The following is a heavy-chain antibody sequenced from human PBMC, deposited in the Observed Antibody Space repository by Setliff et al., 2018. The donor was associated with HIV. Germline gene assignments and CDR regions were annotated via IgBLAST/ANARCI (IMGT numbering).Heavy chain of an antibody. Sequence: SQTLSLTCNVSGDSISRYYWSWIRQPPGKGLEWIGYIANDGSTNYNPPLKSRLSISVDTSKNQVSLKLTSVTAADAAVYYCTRHLPVYYGSGVSYYFDYWGQGTLVTVSS. CDR3: TRHLPVYYGSGVSYYFDY. CDR2: IANDGST. D-gene: IGHD3-10*01. J-gene: IGHJ4*02. V-gene: IGHV4-59*08. CDR1: GDSISRYY.